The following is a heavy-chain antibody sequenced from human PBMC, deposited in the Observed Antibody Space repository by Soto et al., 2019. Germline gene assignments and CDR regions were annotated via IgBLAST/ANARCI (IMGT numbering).Heavy chain of an antibody. J-gene: IGHJ6*02. D-gene: IGHD5-18*01. V-gene: IGHV2-5*02. CDR1: GFSLSTSGVG. CDR3: AHSEDSYGSNYYYGMDV. Sequence: QITLKESGPTLVKPTQTLTLTCTFSGFSLSTSGVGVGWIRQPPGKALEWLALIYWDDDKRYSPSLKSRLTIPKDHSKTQGVLTITTRDPVDTATYYCAHSEDSYGSNYYYGMDVWGQGTTVTVSS. CDR2: IYWDDDK.